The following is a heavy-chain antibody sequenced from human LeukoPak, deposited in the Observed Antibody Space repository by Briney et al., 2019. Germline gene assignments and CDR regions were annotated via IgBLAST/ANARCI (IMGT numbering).Heavy chain of an antibody. CDR1: GGSISSSFYD. J-gene: IGHJ4*02. V-gene: IGHV4-39*01. CDR3: ARHGYYYYTSGYFGY. CDR2: TYYSGTT. D-gene: IGHD3-22*01. Sequence: SETLSLTCTVSGGSISSSFYDWGWLRQPPGKGLEWIGSTYYSGTTYYKPSLKSRVSVSVDTFKNQLSLNLTSVTAADTALYYCARHGYYYYTSGYFGYWGQGILVTVPS.